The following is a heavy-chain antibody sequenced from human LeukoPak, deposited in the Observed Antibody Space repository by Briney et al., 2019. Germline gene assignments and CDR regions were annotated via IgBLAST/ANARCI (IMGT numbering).Heavy chain of an antibody. V-gene: IGHV4-59*01. D-gene: IGHD6-19*01. CDR1: GGSISGYY. CDR2: IYYSGST. J-gene: IGHJ4*02. CDR3: ARGDGSGWPLDY. Sequence: SETLSLTCTVSGGSISGYYWSWIRQPPGKGLEWIGYIYYSGSTNYNPSLKSRVTISVDTSKNQFSLKLSSVTAADTAVYYCARGDGSGWPLDYWGQGTLVTVSS.